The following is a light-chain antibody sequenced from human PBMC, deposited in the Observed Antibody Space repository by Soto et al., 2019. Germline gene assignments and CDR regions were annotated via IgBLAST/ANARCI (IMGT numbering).Light chain of an antibody. CDR2: DAS. Sequence: EIVLTQSPATLSLSPGERATLSCRASQSVSSYLAWYQQKPGQAPRLLIYDASNRATGIPTRFSGSGSGTDFTLTISSLEPEDFAVYYWQQRSNWFITFGQGTRLEIK. CDR3: QQRSNWFIT. CDR1: QSVSSY. J-gene: IGKJ5*01. V-gene: IGKV3-11*01.